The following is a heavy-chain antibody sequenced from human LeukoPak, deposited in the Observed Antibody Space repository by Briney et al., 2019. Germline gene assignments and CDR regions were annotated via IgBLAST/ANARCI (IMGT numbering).Heavy chain of an antibody. CDR3: ARLLQGWELNYYYSYMDV. V-gene: IGHV1-18*01. J-gene: IGHJ6*03. D-gene: IGHD4-23*01. CDR2: ISAYNGNT. CDR1: GYTFASYA. Sequence: GASVKVSCKASGYTFASYAMHWVRQAPGQGLEWMGWISAYNGNTNYAQKLQGRVTMTTDTSTTTAYMELRSLRSDDTAVYYCARLLQGWELNYYYSYMDVWGKGTTVTISS.